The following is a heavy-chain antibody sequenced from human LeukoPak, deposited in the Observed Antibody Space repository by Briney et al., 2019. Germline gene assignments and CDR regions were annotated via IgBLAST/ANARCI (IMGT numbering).Heavy chain of an antibody. V-gene: IGHV3-21*01. Sequence: GGSLRLSCAASGFTFSIYSMNWVRQAPGKGLEWVSSISTSSSYIYYADSVKGRFTISRDNAKNSLYLQMNSLRAEDTAVYYCARDSVSRIQLWYYMDVWGKGTTVTVSS. J-gene: IGHJ6*03. CDR1: GFTFSIYS. CDR2: ISTSSSYI. CDR3: ARDSVSRIQLWYYMDV. D-gene: IGHD5-18*01.